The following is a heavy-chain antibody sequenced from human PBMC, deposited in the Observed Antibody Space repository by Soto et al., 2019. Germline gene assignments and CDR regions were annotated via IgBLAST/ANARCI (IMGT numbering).Heavy chain of an antibody. CDR2: INAGNGNT. Sequence: QVQLVQSGAEVKKPGASVKVSCKASGYTFTSYAMHWVRQAPGQRLEWMGWINAGNGNTKYSQKFQGRVTITRDTSASTAYMELSSLRSEDTTVYYCARDRTMVRGVIILNWFDPWGQGTLVTVSS. CDR3: ARDRTMVRGVIILNWFDP. CDR1: GYTFTSYA. D-gene: IGHD3-10*01. V-gene: IGHV1-3*01. J-gene: IGHJ5*02.